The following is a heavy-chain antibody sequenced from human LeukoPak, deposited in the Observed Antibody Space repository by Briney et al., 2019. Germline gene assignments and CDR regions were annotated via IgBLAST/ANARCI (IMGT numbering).Heavy chain of an antibody. Sequence: MSSETLSLTCTVSGGSISSYYWSWIRQPPGKGLEWIGYVYYSGSTNYNPSLKSRVTISVDTSKNQFSLKLRSVTAADTAVYYCARRTWGGPHYFGYWGQGTLVTVSS. J-gene: IGHJ4*02. CDR3: ARRTWGGPHYFGY. CDR1: GGSISSYY. CDR2: VYYSGST. V-gene: IGHV4-59*01. D-gene: IGHD3-3*01.